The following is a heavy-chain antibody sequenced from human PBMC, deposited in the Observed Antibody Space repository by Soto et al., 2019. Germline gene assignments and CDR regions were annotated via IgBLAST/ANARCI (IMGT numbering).Heavy chain of an antibody. D-gene: IGHD2-2*03. J-gene: IGHJ3*01. Sequence: QVQLQESGPGLVKPSETLSLTCTVSGDSITSYYWSWIRQPPEKALEWIGYIYNSGSTDNNPSLKSRVTISLDPAKKQFSLKLKSVTAADTAVYYCARDLGIGSGPFDAWGQGTMVTVSA. CDR1: GDSITSYY. V-gene: IGHV4-4*08. CDR3: ARDLGIGSGPFDA. CDR2: IYNSGST.